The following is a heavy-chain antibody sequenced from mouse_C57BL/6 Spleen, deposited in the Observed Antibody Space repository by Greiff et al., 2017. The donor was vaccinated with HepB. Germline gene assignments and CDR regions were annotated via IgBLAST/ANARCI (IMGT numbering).Heavy chain of an antibody. CDR3: ARSTTVVSPFAY. CDR1: GYAFTNYL. V-gene: IGHV1-54*01. J-gene: IGHJ3*01. Sequence: QVHVKQSGAELVRPGTSVKVSCKASGYAFTNYLIEWVKQRPGQGLEWIGVINPGSGGTNYNEKFKGKATLTADKSSSTAYMQLSSLTSEDAAVYFGARSTTVVSPFAYWGQGTLVTVSA. D-gene: IGHD1-1*01. CDR2: INPGSGGT.